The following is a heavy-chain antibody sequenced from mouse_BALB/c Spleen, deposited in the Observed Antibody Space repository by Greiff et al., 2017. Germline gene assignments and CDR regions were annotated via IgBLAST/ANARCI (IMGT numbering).Heavy chain of an antibody. J-gene: IGHJ3*01. CDR1: GFTFSDYY. CDR2: ISDGGSYT. Sequence: EVKLVESGGGLVKPGGSLKLSCAASGFTFSDYYMYWVRQTPEKRLEWVATISDGGSYTYYPDSVKGRFTISRDNAKNNLYLQMSSLKSEDTAMYYCARLGTTASWFAYWGQGTLVTVSA. CDR3: ARLGTTASWFAY. D-gene: IGHD1-2*01. V-gene: IGHV5-4*02.